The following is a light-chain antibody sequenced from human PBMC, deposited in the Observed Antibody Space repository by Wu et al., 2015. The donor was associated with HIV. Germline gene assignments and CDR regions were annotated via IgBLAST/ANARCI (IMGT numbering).Light chain of an antibody. CDR2: MHP. CDR1: QSVNSN. CDR3: QQYNNWPT. V-gene: IGKV3-15*01. Sequence: PGERATLSCRASQSVNSNLAWYQQKPGHDSPGSSSMMHPPGHWNPARFSGSGSGTEFTLTISSMQSEDFAVYYCQQYNNWPTFGQGTKVEIK. J-gene: IGKJ1*01.